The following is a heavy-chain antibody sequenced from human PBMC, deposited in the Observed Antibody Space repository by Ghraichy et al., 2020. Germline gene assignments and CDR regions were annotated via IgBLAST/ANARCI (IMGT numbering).Heavy chain of an antibody. CDR2: INHSGST. CDR3: ARDFYDFETIDAFDI. V-gene: IGHV4-34*01. Sequence: SETLSLTCAVYGGSFSGYYWSWIRQPPGKGLEWIGEINHSGSTNYNPSLKSRVTISVDTSKNQFSLKLSSVTAADTAVYYCARDFYDFETIDAFDIWGQGTMVTVSS. D-gene: IGHD3-3*01. J-gene: IGHJ3*02. CDR1: GGSFSGYY.